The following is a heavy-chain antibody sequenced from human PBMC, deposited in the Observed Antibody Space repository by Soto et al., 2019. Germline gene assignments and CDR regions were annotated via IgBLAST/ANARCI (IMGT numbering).Heavy chain of an antibody. D-gene: IGHD2-15*01. CDR2: IYSSGST. V-gene: IGHV4-59*08. J-gene: IGHJ3*02. CDR1: GGSISSYY. Sequence: QVQLQESGPGLVKPSETLSLTCTVSGGSISSYYWSWIRQPPGKGPEWIGYIYSSGSTNYNPSLKSRVTISVDTSKNQFSLKLSSVTAADTAVYYCARLGYCSGGSCYVDAFDIWGQGTMVTVSS. CDR3: ARLGYCSGGSCYVDAFDI.